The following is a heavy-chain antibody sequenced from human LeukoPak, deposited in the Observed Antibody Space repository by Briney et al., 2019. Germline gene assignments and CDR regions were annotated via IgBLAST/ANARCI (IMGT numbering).Heavy chain of an antibody. CDR1: GYTFTGYY. D-gene: IGHD5-24*01. V-gene: IGHV1-2*02. Sequence: ASVKVSCKASGYTFTGYYMHWVRQAPGQGLEWMGWINPNSGGTNYAKKFQGRVTMTRDTSISTAYLELSRLRSDDTAVYYCARELSQRWLQLADAFDIWGQGTMVTVSS. CDR3: ARELSQRWLQLADAFDI. CDR2: INPNSGGT. J-gene: IGHJ3*02.